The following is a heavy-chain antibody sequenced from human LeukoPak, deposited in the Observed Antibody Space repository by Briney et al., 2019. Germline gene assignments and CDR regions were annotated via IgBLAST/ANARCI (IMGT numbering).Heavy chain of an antibody. CDR3: ARIAVAGIDY. D-gene: IGHD6-19*01. V-gene: IGHV3-21*01. CDR2: ISSSSSYI. CDR1: GFTFSSYG. J-gene: IGHJ4*02. Sequence: GGTLRLSCAASGFTFSSYGMSWVRQAPGKGLEWVSSISSSSSYIYYADSVKGRFTISRDNAKNSLYLQMNSLRAEDTAVYYCARIAVAGIDYWGQGTLVTVSS.